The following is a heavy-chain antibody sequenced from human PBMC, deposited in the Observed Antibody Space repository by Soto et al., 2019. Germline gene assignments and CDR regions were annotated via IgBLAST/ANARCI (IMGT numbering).Heavy chain of an antibody. V-gene: IGHV3-23*01. D-gene: IGHD3-3*01. CDR2: IGSSGST. J-gene: IGHJ4*02. CDR1: GFTFDTYA. CDR3: AKGFRSLEWYSLAPFDY. Sequence: GGSLRLSCVASGFTFDTYALNWVRQAPGKGLEWASAIGSSGSTYYADSVKGRFTISRDTPKKTLYLQMNSLRVEDTAKYYCAKGFRSLEWYSLAPFDYWGQGALVTVSS.